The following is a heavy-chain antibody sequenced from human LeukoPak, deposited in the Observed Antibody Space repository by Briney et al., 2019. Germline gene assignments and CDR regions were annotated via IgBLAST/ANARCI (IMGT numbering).Heavy chain of an antibody. CDR3: ARDAQLLWFGELSPGYYYMDV. CDR1: GGTFSSYA. D-gene: IGHD3-10*01. CDR2: INPNSGGT. J-gene: IGHJ6*03. V-gene: IGHV1-2*02. Sequence: ASVKVSCKASGGTFSSYAISWVRQAPGQGLEWMGWINPNSGGTNYAQRFQGRVTMTRDTSISTAYMELSRLRSDDTAVYYCARDAQLLWFGELSPGYYYMDVWGKGTTVTISS.